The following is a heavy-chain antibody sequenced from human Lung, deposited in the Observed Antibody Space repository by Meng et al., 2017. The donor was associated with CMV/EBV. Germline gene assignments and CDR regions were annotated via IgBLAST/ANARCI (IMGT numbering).Heavy chain of an antibody. J-gene: IGHJ4*02. Sequence: LXCAVYGGYFSGYYWSWIRQPPGKGLEWIGEINHSGSTNYNPSLKSRVTISVDTSKNQFSLKLSSVTAADTAVYYCARGAWNYVGVFDYWGQGTMVTVSS. CDR1: GGYFSGYY. CDR3: ARGAWNYVGVFDY. V-gene: IGHV4-34*01. D-gene: IGHD1-7*01. CDR2: INHSGST.